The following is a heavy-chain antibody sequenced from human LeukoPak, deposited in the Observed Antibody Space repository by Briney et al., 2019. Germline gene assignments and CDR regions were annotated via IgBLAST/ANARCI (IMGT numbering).Heavy chain of an antibody. CDR2: ISSSSSTI. J-gene: IGHJ6*04. V-gene: IGHV3-48*04. CDR3: AELGITMIGGV. D-gene: IGHD3-10*02. Sequence: GGSLRLSCAASGFTFSSYSMNWVRQAPGKGLEWVSYISSSSSTIYYADSVKGRFTISRDNAKNSLYLQVNSLRAEDTAVYYCAELGITMIGGVWGKGTTVTISS. CDR1: GFTFSSYS.